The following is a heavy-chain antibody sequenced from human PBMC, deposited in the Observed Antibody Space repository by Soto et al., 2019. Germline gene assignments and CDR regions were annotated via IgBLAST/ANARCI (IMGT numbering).Heavy chain of an antibody. D-gene: IGHD4-17*01. J-gene: IGHJ4*02. CDR3: ARAGGTTVTGLWHFDS. CDR2: IWYDGTQK. V-gene: IGHV3-33*01. CDR1: GFTFNTYS. Sequence: GGSLRLSCEASGFTFNTYSMHWVRQPPGKGLEWLAAIWYDGTQKYYADSVKGRFIISRDNSKKTLYLEMNSLRAEDTAVYYCARAGGTTVTGLWHFDSWGQGTRVTVSS.